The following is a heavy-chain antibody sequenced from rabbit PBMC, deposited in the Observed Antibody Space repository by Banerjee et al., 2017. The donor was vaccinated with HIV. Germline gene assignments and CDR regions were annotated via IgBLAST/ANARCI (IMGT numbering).Heavy chain of an antibody. CDR2: IDTGDGNT. V-gene: IGHV1S45*01. D-gene: IGHD1-1*01. CDR3: ARHETGTSGWNLAL. Sequence: QEQLEESGGDLVKPEGSLTLTCTASGFSFSSDYYLCLVRQAPGKGLEWIACIDTGDGNTYYASWAKGRFTISKTSSTTVTLQMTSLTAADTATYFCARHETGTSGWNLALWGQGTLVTVS. CDR1: GFSFSSDYY. J-gene: IGHJ3*01.